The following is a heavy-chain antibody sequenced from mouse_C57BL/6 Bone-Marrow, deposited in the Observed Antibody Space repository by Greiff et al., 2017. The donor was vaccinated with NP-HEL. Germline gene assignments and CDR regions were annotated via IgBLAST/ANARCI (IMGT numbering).Heavy chain of an antibody. V-gene: IGHV5-17*01. CDR2: ISSGSSTI. Sequence: EVMLVESGGGLVKPGGSLKLSCAASGFTFSDYGMHWVRQAPEKGLEWVAYISSGSSTIYYADTVKGRFTISRDNAKNTLFLQMTSLRSEDTAMYYCASEDGYPFDYWGQGTPLTVSS. D-gene: IGHD2-3*01. CDR3: ASEDGYPFDY. CDR1: GFTFSDYG. J-gene: IGHJ2*01.